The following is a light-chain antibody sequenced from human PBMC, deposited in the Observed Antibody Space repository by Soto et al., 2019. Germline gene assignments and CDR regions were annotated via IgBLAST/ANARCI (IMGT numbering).Light chain of an antibody. J-gene: IGLJ1*01. CDR2: SNY. CDR1: SSNIGSNT. V-gene: IGLV1-44*01. CDR3: AAWDDILNGYV. Sequence: QSALTQPPSASGTPGQRVTISCSGSSSNIGSNTVNWYQQRPGTAPKLLIYSNYDRPSGVPDRFSGSTSGTSASLVIRGLQSEDEADYYCAAWDDILNGYVFGGGTKVTV.